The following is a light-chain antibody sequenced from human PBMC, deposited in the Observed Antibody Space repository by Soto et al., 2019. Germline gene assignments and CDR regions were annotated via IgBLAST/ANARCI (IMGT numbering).Light chain of an antibody. V-gene: IGKV1-6*02. CDR3: LNDSPYPLT. CDR2: GAS. Sequence: IQMTQSPSSLSASVGDRATITCRASQAIRNDLAWYQQKPGKAPKVLIHGASNLQSGVPSRFSGSGSGTDLTLTISSLQPEAFATYLWLNDSPYPLTFGQGTKVDIK. J-gene: IGKJ1*01. CDR1: QAIRND.